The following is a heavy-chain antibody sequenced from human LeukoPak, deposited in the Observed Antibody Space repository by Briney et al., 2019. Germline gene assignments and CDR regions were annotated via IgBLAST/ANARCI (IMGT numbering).Heavy chain of an antibody. D-gene: IGHD3-22*01. CDR2: IYYSGST. Sequence: SQTLSLTCTVSGGSISSGGYDWSWIRQHPGKGLEWVGYIYYSGSTYYNPSLKSRVTISVDTSKNQFSLKLSSVTAADTAVYYCARANLTYYYDSSGWDNWFDPWGQGTLVTVSS. J-gene: IGHJ5*02. CDR3: ARANLTYYYDSSGWDNWFDP. CDR1: GGSISSGGYD. V-gene: IGHV4-31*03.